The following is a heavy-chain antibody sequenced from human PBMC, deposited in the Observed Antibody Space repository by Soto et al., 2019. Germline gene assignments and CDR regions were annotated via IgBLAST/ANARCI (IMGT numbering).Heavy chain of an antibody. J-gene: IGHJ4*02. D-gene: IGHD3-22*01. CDR3: ARDRGSDYDSTSGYYYY. Sequence: SETLSLTCTVSGGSISNSDYYWTWIRQPPWKGLEWIGYIYSSGATSYNPSLESRVTISGDTYKNQFSLRLSSVTAADTAVNYCARDRGSDYDSTSGYYYYWGQGTLVTVSS. CDR1: GGSISNSDYY. V-gene: IGHV4-30-4*01. CDR2: IYSSGAT.